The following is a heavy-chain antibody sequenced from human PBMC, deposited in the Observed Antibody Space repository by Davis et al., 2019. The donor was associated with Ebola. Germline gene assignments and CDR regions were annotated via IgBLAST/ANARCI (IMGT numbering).Heavy chain of an antibody. Sequence: ASVKVSCKASGYTFTSYGISWVRQAPGQGLEWMGWISAYNGNTNYAQKLQGRVTMTTDTSTSTAYMELRSLRSEDTAVYYCARDSVFTYYYYYGMDVWGQGTTVTVSS. V-gene: IGHV1-18*01. D-gene: IGHD1-14*01. CDR3: ARDSVFTYYYYYGMDV. CDR1: GYTFTSYG. CDR2: ISAYNGNT. J-gene: IGHJ6*02.